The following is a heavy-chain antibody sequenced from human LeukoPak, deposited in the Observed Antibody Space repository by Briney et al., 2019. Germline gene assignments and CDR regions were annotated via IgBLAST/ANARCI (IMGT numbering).Heavy chain of an antibody. CDR3: ASGAVGYYYYGMDV. V-gene: IGHV1-69*13. J-gene: IGHJ6*04. D-gene: IGHD6-19*01. CDR2: IIPIFGTA. CDR1: GGTFSSYA. Sequence: ASVKVSCKASGGTFSSYAISWVRQAPGQGLEWMGGIIPIFGTANYARKFQGRVTITADESTSTAYMELSSLRSEDTAVYYCASGAVGYYYYGMDVWGKGTTVTVSS.